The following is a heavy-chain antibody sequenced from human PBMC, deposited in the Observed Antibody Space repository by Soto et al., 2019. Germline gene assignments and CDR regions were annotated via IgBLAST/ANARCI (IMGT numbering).Heavy chain of an antibody. V-gene: IGHV3-49*03. CDR2: IRSKGHGGTI. CDR1: GFTFGDYA. D-gene: IGHD3-9*01. Sequence: QPGGSLRLSCTSSGFTFGDYAMSWFRQAPGKGLEWVGFIRSKGHGGTIEYAASVKGRFTISRDDSNSIAYLQMNSLKTEDTAIYYCTCAPYDVLITYPPLIYRHWGQGTLVTVSS. CDR3: TCAPYDVLITYPPLIYRH. J-gene: IGHJ1*01.